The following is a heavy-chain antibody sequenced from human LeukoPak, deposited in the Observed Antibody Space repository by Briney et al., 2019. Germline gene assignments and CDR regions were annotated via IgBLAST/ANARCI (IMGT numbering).Heavy chain of an antibody. CDR1: GGSFSGYY. D-gene: IGHD3-22*01. Sequence: SETLSLTCAVYGGSFSGYYWSWIRQPPGKGLEWIGGINHSGSTNYNPSLKSRVTISVDTSKNQFSLKLSSVTAADTAVYYCARAKYYYDKGRPSRGSKQVAEYFQHWGQGTLVTVSS. CDR3: ARAKYYYDKGRPSRGSKQVAEYFQH. CDR2: INHSGST. J-gene: IGHJ1*01. V-gene: IGHV4-34*01.